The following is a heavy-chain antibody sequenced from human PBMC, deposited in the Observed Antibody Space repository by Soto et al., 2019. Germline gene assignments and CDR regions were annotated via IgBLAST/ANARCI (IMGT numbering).Heavy chain of an antibody. J-gene: IGHJ4*02. CDR3: ASTLPGRYSSSWYRADY. CDR1: GGSISSYY. CDR2: IYYSGST. D-gene: IGHD6-13*01. V-gene: IGHV4-59*08. Sequence: SETLSLTCTVSGGSISSYYWSWIRQPPGKGLEWIGYIYYSGSTNYNPSLKSRVTISVDTSKNQFSLKLSSVTAADTAVYYCASTLPGRYSSSWYRADYWGQGTLVTVS.